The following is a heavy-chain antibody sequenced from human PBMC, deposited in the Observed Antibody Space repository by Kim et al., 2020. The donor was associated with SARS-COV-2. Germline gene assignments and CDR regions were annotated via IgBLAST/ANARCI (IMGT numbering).Heavy chain of an antibody. CDR1: GGTISSYR. V-gene: IGHV1-69*13. D-gene: IGHD5-12*01. J-gene: IGHJ4*02. Sequence: SVKVSCKAPGGTISSYRISWVRQAPGQGLEWMGGFISIFGTPNYAQKFLGRVTITADESTTTAYMDLSSLGSEDTAVYYCAAYSGHDSNPMFDFWGQGTLVTVSS. CDR3: AAYSGHDSNPMFDF. CDR2: FISIFGTP.